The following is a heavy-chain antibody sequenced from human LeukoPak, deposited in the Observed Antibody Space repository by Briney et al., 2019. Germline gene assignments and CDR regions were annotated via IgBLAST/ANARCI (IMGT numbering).Heavy chain of an antibody. CDR2: GYYTGPT. Sequence: SETLSLTCSVSGGSISSSSYYWIWIRQTPGKGLEWIGSGYYTGPTYYNSSPKSRVTISVDTSKNQFSLKLSSVTAADTADCASSGYLSYWGQGIRVAVSS. CDR1: GGSISSSSYY. D-gene: IGHD3-22*01. CDR3: SGYLSY. V-gene: IGHV4-39*01. J-gene: IGHJ4*02.